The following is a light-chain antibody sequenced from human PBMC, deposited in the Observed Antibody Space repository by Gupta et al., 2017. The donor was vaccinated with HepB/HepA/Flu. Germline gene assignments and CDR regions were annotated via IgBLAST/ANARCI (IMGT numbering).Light chain of an antibody. CDR3: MQDPYWPWT. CDR1: QSLVHSDGNTY. CDR2: EGS. J-gene: IGKJ1*01. Sequence: DVVLTQSPLSLTVSLGQAASISCRSSQSLVHSDGNTYLSWFHQGPGQSPRLLIYEGSKRDSGVPDRFSGSGSGTDFTLKISTVEADDVGIYYCMQDPYWPWTFGQGTKLEVK. V-gene: IGKV2-30*02.